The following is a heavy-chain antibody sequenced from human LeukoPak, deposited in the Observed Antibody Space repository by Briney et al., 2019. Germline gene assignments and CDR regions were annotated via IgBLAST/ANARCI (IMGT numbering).Heavy chain of an antibody. CDR2: INHSGST. CDR1: GGSFSGYY. J-gene: IGHJ4*02. Sequence: SETLSLTCAVYGGSFSGYYWSWIRQPPGKGLEWIGEINHSGSTNYNPSLKSRVTISVDTSKTPFSLKLSSVTAADTAVYYCARGGIRYRYYYGSGSYLVDYWGQGTLVTVSS. V-gene: IGHV4-34*01. CDR3: ARGGIRYRYYYGSGSYLVDY. D-gene: IGHD3-10*01.